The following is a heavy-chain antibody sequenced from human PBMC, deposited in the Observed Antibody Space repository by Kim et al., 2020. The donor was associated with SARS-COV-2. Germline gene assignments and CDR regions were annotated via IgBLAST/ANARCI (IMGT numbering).Heavy chain of an antibody. Sequence: YADSVKGGFTISGDNSKNTLYLQMNSRRAEDTAVYYCARTLVLSGYYGMDVWGQGTTVTVSS. J-gene: IGHJ6*02. CDR3: ARTLVLSGYYGMDV. D-gene: IGHD3-10*01. V-gene: IGHV3-33*01.